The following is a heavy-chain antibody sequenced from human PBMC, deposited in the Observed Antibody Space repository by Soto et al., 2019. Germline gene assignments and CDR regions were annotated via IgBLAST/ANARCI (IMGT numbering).Heavy chain of an antibody. CDR1: GFTFSSYG. J-gene: IGHJ3*02. D-gene: IGHD2-21*02. V-gene: IGHV3-30*18. Sequence: QVQLVESGGGVVQPGRSLRLSCAASGFTFSSYGMHWVRQAPGKGLEWVAVISYDGSNKYYADSVKGRFTISRDNSKNTLYLQMNSLRAEDTAVYYCAKESRYRGVVVVTAIPGAFDIWGQGTMVTVSS. CDR2: ISYDGSNK. CDR3: AKESRYRGVVVVTAIPGAFDI.